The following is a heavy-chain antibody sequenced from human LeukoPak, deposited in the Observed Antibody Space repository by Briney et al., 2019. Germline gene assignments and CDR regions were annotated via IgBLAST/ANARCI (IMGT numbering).Heavy chain of an antibody. D-gene: IGHD3-9*01. Sequence: GGSLRLSCAASGFTFSSYGMHWVRQAPGRGLGWVAFIRYDGSNKYYADSVKGRFTISRDNSKNTLYLQMNSLRAEDTAVYYCASQLQYYDILTGYLDYYYMDVWGKGTTVTISS. J-gene: IGHJ6*03. CDR3: ASQLQYYDILTGYLDYYYMDV. V-gene: IGHV3-30*02. CDR2: IRYDGSNK. CDR1: GFTFSSYG.